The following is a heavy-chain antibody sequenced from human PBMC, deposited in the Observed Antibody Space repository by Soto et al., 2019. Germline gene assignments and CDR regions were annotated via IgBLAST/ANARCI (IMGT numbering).Heavy chain of an antibody. V-gene: IGHV4-4*02. CDR2: IYHTGIT. J-gene: IGHJ4*02. CDR3: AARRDAGPV. Sequence: QVQLQESGPGLVKPSGTLSLTCAVSGGSISTMDWWTWVRQPPGKGLQWIGEIYHTGITNYNPSLQSRVTISIDESRTSFSLNLDSVTAADTAVYYCAARRDAGPVWGQGTLVTVSS. D-gene: IGHD6-13*01. CDR1: GGSISTMDW.